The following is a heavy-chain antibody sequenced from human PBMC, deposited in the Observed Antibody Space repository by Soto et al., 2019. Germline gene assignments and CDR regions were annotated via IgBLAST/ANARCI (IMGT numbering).Heavy chain of an antibody. J-gene: IGHJ3*01. V-gene: IGHV4-4*02. CDR1: DASIITSNW. D-gene: IGHD3-16*01. CDR2: ISHSGNT. CDR3: ARGNPFYFWTPDAFDF. Sequence: SETMSLTCTVSDASIITSNWWSWVRQPSGKGLEWIGEISHSGNTNYNPSLKSRVTISVDKSKSQLSLRLTSVTAADTAVYFCARGNPFYFWTPDAFDFWGRGTLVTVSS.